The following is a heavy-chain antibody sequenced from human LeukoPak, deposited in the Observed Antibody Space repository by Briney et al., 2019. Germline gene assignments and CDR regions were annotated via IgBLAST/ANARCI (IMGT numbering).Heavy chain of an antibody. CDR1: GGSISSGDSY. D-gene: IGHD2-15*01. J-gene: IGHJ4*02. CDR3: ARRKYCSGGSCFAFDY. CDR2: IYYSGST. Sequence: SETLSLTCTVSGGSISSGDSYWSWIRQPPGKGLEWIGYIYYSGSTYYNPSLKSRVTISVDTSKNQFSLKLSSVTAADTAVYYCARRKYCSGGSCFAFDYWGQGTLVTVSS. V-gene: IGHV4-30-4*01.